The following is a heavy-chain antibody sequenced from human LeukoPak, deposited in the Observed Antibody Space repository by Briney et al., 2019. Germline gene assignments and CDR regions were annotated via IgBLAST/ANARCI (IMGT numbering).Heavy chain of an antibody. Sequence: GASVKVSCKASGGTFSSYAISWVRQAPGQGLEWMGGIIPIFGTANYAQKFQGRVTITADESTSTAYMELSSLRSEDTAVYYCARDLYYDSSGSDAFDIWGQGTMVTVSS. CDR3: ARDLYYDSSGSDAFDI. V-gene: IGHV1-69*13. CDR2: IIPIFGTA. CDR1: GGTFSSYA. D-gene: IGHD3-22*01. J-gene: IGHJ3*02.